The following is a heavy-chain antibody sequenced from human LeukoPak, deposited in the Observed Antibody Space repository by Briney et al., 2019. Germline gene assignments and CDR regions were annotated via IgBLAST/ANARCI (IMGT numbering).Heavy chain of an antibody. CDR2: INHRRST. CDR3: ARRVGRWFGERAYYYNYMDV. J-gene: IGHJ6*03. V-gene: IGHV4-34*01. D-gene: IGHD3-10*01. Sequence: PSETLSPTCAVYGGSFSGYYWTWIRQPPGKGLEWIGEINHRRSTKYSPSLKSRVTISVDTSKNQFSLRLSSVTAADTAVYYCARRVGRWFGERAYYYNYMDVWGKGTTVTIS. CDR1: GGSFSGYY.